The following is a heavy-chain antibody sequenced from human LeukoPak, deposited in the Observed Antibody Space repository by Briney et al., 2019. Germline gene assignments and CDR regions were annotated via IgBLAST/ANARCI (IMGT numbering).Heavy chain of an antibody. CDR3: ARDRDGPSSYYYYGMDV. CDR1: GFTFSSYS. D-gene: IGHD5-24*01. V-gene: IGHV3-30-3*01. J-gene: IGHJ6*02. Sequence: GGSLRLSCAASGFTFSSYSMPWVRQAPGKGLEWVAVISSDGSNKYYTDSVKGRFTISRDNSKNTLYLQMNSLRAEDTAVYYCARDRDGPSSYYYYGMDVWGQGTTVTVSS. CDR2: ISSDGSNK.